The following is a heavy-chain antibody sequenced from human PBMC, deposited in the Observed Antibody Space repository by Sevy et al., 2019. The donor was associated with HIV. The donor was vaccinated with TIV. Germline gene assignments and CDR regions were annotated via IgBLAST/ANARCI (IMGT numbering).Heavy chain of an antibody. CDR3: TRAKGLWFWELLPACFDI. Sequence: GGSLRLSCTASGFTFGDYAMSWFRQAPGKGLEWVGFIRSKAYGGTTEYAASVKGRFTISRDDSKSIAYLQMNSLKTEETAVYYCTRAKGLWFWELLPACFDIWGQGTMVTVSS. CDR1: GFTFGDYA. V-gene: IGHV3-49*03. D-gene: IGHD3-10*01. J-gene: IGHJ3*02. CDR2: IRSKAYGGTT.